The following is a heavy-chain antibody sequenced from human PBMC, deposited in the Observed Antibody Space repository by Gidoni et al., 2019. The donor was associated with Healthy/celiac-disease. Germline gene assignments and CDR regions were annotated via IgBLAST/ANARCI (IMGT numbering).Heavy chain of an antibody. CDR1: GFTFSSYA. Sequence: EVQLVESGGGLVQPGGSLRLSCSASGFTFSSYAMHWVRQAPGKGLEDVSAISSNGGRTYYADSVKGRFTISRDNSKNTLYLQMSSLRAEDTAVYYCVTLHVDLYYFDYWGQGTLVTVSS. CDR3: VTLHVDLYYFDY. J-gene: IGHJ4*02. D-gene: IGHD5-12*01. CDR2: ISSNGGRT. V-gene: IGHV3-64D*06.